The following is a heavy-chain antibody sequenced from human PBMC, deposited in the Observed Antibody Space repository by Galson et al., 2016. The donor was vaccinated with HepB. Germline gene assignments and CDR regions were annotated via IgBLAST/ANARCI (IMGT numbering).Heavy chain of an antibody. CDR3: AGALSVGLGKWTSYFDL. J-gene: IGHJ2*01. CDR1: GFTFSTGD. V-gene: IGHV3-13*01. CDR2: IGLAGDK. D-gene: IGHD3-16*01. Sequence: SLRLSCAASGFTFSTGDLHWVRQAPGKGLEWVSAIGLAGDKYYLDSVRGRFTISRENFSNSSYLQMTSLRAGETAGDYYAGALSVGLGKWTSYFDLGGRGTLVPVPS.